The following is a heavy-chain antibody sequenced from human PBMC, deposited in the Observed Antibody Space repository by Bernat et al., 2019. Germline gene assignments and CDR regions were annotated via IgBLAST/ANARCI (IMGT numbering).Heavy chain of an antibody. J-gene: IGHJ4*02. D-gene: IGHD2-21*02. Sequence: QVQLVQSGAEVKKPGASVKVSCKASGYTFTGYNMHWVRKAPGQGLEWMGWINPNSGGTNYAQKFQGRVTMTRDTSISTAYMEVSRLGSDDSAVYYCAREELYGDCGYWGQGTLATVSS. V-gene: IGHV1-2*02. CDR3: AREELYGDCGY. CDR2: INPNSGGT. CDR1: GYTFTGYN.